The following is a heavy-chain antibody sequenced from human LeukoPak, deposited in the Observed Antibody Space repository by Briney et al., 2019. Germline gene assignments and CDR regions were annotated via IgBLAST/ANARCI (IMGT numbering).Heavy chain of an antibody. Sequence: SETLSLTCTVSGGSISSNNWSLIRQPPGKGLEWIGYIYYSGTNYNPSLKSRVTISLDTSKNQFSLKLSSVTAADTAVYFCARHEGYSYAFAYWGQGTLVTVSS. CDR2: IYYSGT. D-gene: IGHD5-18*01. V-gene: IGHV4-59*08. J-gene: IGHJ4*02. CDR3: ARHEGYSYAFAY. CDR1: GGSISSNN.